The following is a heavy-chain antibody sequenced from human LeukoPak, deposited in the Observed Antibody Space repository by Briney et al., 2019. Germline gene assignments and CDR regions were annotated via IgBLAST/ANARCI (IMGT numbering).Heavy chain of an antibody. CDR2: ISGDGGST. J-gene: IGHJ4*02. Sequence: GGSLRLSCAASGFTFDDYAMHWVRQAPGKGLEWVSLISGDGGSTYYADSVKGRFTISRDNSKNSLYLQMNSLRTEDTALYYCAAVGDFDHWGQGTLVTVSS. V-gene: IGHV3-43*02. D-gene: IGHD6-19*01. CDR3: AAVGDFDH. CDR1: GFTFDDYA.